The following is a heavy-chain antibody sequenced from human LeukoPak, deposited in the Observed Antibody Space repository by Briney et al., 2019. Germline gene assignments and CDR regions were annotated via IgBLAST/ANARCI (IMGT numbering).Heavy chain of an antibody. V-gene: IGHV1-46*01. CDR3: ARDQEGFDY. Sequence: ASVKVSCKASGYTFTSNYIHWVRQAPGQGLEWLGMIYPRDGSTSYAQKFQGRVTMTSDTSTSTVHIELSGLRSEDTAVYYCARDQEGFDYWGQGTLVTVSS. CDR2: IYPRDGST. CDR1: GYTFTSNY. J-gene: IGHJ4*02.